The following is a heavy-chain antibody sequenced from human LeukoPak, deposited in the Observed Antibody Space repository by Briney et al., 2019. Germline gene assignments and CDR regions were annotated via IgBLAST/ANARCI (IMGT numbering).Heavy chain of an antibody. D-gene: IGHD6-19*01. CDR1: GFTFDDYA. CDR2: ISWNSGSI. CDR3: AKGDGSSGWPNFDY. J-gene: IGHJ4*02. V-gene: IGHV3-9*01. Sequence: GGSLRLSCAASGFTFDDYAMHWVRQAPGKGLEWVSGISWNSGSIGYADSVKGRFTISRDNAKNSLYLQMNSLRAEDTALYYCAKGDGSSGWPNFDYWGQGTLVTVFS.